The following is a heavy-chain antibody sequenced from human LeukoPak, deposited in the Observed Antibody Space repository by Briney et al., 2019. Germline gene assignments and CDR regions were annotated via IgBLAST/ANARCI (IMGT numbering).Heavy chain of an antibody. CDR2: INPNSGGT. CDR1: GYTFTGYY. J-gene: IGHJ6*02. CDR3: ARVSLELLEYGMDV. Sequence: GASVKVSCKASGYTFTGYYMHWVRQAPGQGLEWMGRINPNSGGTNYAQKFQGRVTMTRDTSISTAYMELSRLRSDDTAVYYCARVSLELLEYGMDVWGQGTTVTVSS. D-gene: IGHD1-7*01. V-gene: IGHV1-2*06.